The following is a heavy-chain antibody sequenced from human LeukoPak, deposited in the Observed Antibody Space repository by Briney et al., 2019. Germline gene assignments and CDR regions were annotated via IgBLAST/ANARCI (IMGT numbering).Heavy chain of an antibody. Sequence: GGSLRLSCAASGFTFSNAWMSWVRQAPGKGLEWVGRIKSKTDGGTTDYAAPVKGRFTISRDDSKNTLYLQMNSLKTEDTAVYYCTTGAVAGPYYYGMDVWGKGTTVTVSS. J-gene: IGHJ6*04. V-gene: IGHV3-15*01. D-gene: IGHD6-19*01. CDR2: IKSKTDGGTT. CDR1: GFTFSNAW. CDR3: TTGAVAGPYYYGMDV.